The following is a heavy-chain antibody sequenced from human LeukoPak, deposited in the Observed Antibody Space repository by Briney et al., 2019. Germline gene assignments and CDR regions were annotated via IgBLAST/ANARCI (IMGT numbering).Heavy chain of an antibody. CDR2: ISSSSSTI. CDR3: ARSNCSGGSCYIFDY. J-gene: IGHJ4*02. CDR1: GFTFSSYS. V-gene: IGHV3-48*01. Sequence: AGGSLRLSCAASGFTFSSYSMNWVRQAPGKGLEWVSYISSSSSTIYYADSVKGRFTISRDNSKNTLYLQMNSLRAEDTAVYYCARSNCSGGSCYIFDYWGQGTLVTVSS. D-gene: IGHD2-15*01.